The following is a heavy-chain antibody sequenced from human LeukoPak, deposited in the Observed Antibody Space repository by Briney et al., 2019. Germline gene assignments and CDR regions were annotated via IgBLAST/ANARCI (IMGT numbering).Heavy chain of an antibody. V-gene: IGHV3-30*02. CDR2: IRYDGSNK. D-gene: IGHD3-10*01. J-gene: IGHJ4*02. Sequence: PGGSLRLSCAASGFTFSSYGMHWVRQAPGKGLEWVAFIRYDGSNKYYADSVKGRFTISRDNSKNTLYLQMNSLRAEDMAVYYCAKDTGGYPYYFDYWGQGTLVTVSS. CDR3: AKDTGGYPYYFDY. CDR1: GFTFSSYG.